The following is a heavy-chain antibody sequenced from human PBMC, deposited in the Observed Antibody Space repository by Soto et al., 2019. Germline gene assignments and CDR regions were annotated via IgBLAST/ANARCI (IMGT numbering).Heavy chain of an antibody. CDR2: IYYSGGT. D-gene: IGHD6-13*01. V-gene: IGHV4-59*08. CDR1: GGSISNYY. CDR3: ARHGPIAAAGTVFDY. Sequence: QVQLQESGPGLVKPSETLSLTCTVSGGSISNYYWSWIRQPPGKGLEWIGYIYYSGGTRYNPSLKRRVTISVDTSKNQFSRKLSSVTAADTAVYYCARHGPIAAAGTVFDYWGQGTLVTVSS. J-gene: IGHJ4*02.